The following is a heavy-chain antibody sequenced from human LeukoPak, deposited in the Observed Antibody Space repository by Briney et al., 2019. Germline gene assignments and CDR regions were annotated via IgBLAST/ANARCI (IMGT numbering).Heavy chain of an antibody. CDR1: GGTFSSYA. D-gene: IGHD5-24*01. V-gene: IGHV1-69*13. Sequence: ASVKVSCKASGGTFSSYAISWVRQAPGQGLEWMGGIIPIFGTANYAQKFQGRVTITADESTSTAYMELSSLRSEDTAVYYCATYGDGYNVDYYYYGMDVWGQGTTVTVSS. CDR2: IIPIFGTA. CDR3: ATYGDGYNVDYYYYGMDV. J-gene: IGHJ6*02.